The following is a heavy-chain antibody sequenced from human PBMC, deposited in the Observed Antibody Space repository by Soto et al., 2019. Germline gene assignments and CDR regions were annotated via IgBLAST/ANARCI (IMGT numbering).Heavy chain of an antibody. CDR3: ARIWLDNGNYGTHYDF. CDR2: ISAYNGNT. V-gene: IGHV1-18*01. CDR1: GYSFAGYG. D-gene: IGHD1-7*01. J-gene: IGHJ4*02. Sequence: GASVKVSCKASGYSFAGYGISWVRQAPGQGLEWMGWISAYNGNTNYAQKLQGRVTMTTDTSTSTAYMELRSLRSDDTAVYYCARIWLDNGNYGTHYDFWGRGTLDPGSS.